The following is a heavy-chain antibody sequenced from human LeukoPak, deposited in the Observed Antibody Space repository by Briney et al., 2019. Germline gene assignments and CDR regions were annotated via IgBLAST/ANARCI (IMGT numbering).Heavy chain of an antibody. CDR3: AGDYGGKTGTFDY. J-gene: IGHJ4*02. D-gene: IGHD4-23*01. V-gene: IGHV1-69*13. CDR1: GGTFSSYA. CDR2: IIPIFGTA. Sequence: SVKVSCKASGGTFSSYAISWVRQAPGQGLEWMGGIIPIFGTANYAQKFQGRVTITADESTSTAYMELSSLRSEDTAVYYCAGDYGGKTGTFDYWGQGTLVTVSS.